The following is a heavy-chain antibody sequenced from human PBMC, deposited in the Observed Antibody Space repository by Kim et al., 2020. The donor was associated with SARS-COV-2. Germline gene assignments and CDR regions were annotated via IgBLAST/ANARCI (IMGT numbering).Heavy chain of an antibody. D-gene: IGHD3-3*01. J-gene: IGHJ6*02. Sequence: SETLSLTCAVYGESFSGYYWSWIRQPPGKGLEWIGEINHSGSTNYNPSLKSRVTISVDTSKNQFSLKLSSVTAADTAVYYCARNDFWSGYPYYYYGMDVWGQGTTVTVSS. CDR3: ARNDFWSGYPYYYYGMDV. CDR1: GESFSGYY. V-gene: IGHV4-34*01. CDR2: INHSGST.